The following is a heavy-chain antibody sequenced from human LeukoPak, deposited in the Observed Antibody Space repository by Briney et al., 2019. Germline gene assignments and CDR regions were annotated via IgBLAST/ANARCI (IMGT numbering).Heavy chain of an antibody. D-gene: IGHD6-19*01. CDR1: GYTFTGYY. Sequence: ASVKVSCKASGYTFTGYYMHWVRQAPGQGLEWMGRINPNSGGTNYAQKFQGRVTMTRDTSISTAYMELSRLRSDDTAVYYCARASSGWYRDLDYWGQGTLVTVSS. V-gene: IGHV1-2*06. CDR3: ARASSGWYRDLDY. J-gene: IGHJ4*02. CDR2: INPNSGGT.